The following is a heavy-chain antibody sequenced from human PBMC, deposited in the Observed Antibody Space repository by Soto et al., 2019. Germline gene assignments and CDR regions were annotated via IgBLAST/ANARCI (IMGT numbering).Heavy chain of an antibody. CDR1: GDSVSSNSAA. CDR3: ARVKGPSGIAATGRGWYFDL. CDR2: TYYRSKWYN. J-gene: IGHJ2*01. V-gene: IGHV6-1*01. D-gene: IGHD6-13*01. Sequence: QVQLQQSGPGLVKPSQTLSLTCAISGDSVSSNSAAWNWIRQSPSRGLEWLGRTYYRSKWYNDYAVSVKSRITINPDTSKNQFSLQLNSVTPEDTAVYYCARVKGPSGIAATGRGWYFDLWGRGTLVTVSS.